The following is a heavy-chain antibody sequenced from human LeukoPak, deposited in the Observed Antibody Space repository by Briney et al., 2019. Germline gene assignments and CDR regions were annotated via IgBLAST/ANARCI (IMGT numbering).Heavy chain of an antibody. J-gene: IGHJ3*01. CDR3: ARSQSGVFDV. CDR2: MNSDGTSI. CDR1: GFTFSSYA. D-gene: IGHD2-15*01. V-gene: IGHV3-74*01. Sequence: GSLRLSCAASGFTFSSYAMSWVRQAPGKGLVWVARMNSDGTSIIHADSVKGRFTISRDNAEITLYLQMNSLRPEDTALYYCARSQSGVFDVWGQGTMVIVSS.